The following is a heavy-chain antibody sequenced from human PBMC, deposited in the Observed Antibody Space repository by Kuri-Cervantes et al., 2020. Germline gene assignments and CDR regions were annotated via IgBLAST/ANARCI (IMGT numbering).Heavy chain of an antibody. J-gene: IGHJ4*02. CDR2: IYNGGST. CDR3: ARVVAYYYDSRGSKYYFDY. V-gene: IGHV3-66*02. D-gene: IGHD3-22*01. Sequence: GESLKISCAASGFTVSSNYMSWVRQAPGKGLEWVSTIYNGGSTYYADSVKGRFTISRDNSKSTLYLQMNILRTENTAVYYCARVVAYYYDSRGSKYYFDYWGQGTLVTVVS. CDR1: GFTVSSNY.